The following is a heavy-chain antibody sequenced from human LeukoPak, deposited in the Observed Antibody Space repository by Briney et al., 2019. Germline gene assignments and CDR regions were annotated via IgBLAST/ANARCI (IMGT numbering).Heavy chain of an antibody. Sequence: GGSLRLSCAASGFTFSSYDIHWVRQAPGKGLEWVAFIRYDGSNKYYADSGRGRFTICRDNSKNTLYLPMNSLRAEDTAVYFCAKGSKAVLFTRDHYMDVWGKGTTVTISS. CDR1: GFTFSSYD. J-gene: IGHJ6*03. V-gene: IGHV3-30*02. CDR2: IRYDGSNK. D-gene: IGHD6-19*01. CDR3: AKGSKAVLFTRDHYMDV.